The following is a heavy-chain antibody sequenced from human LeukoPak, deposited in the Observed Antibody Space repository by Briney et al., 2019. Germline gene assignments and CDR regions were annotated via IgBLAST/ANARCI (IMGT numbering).Heavy chain of an antibody. CDR1: GGTFSSYA. Sequence: SVKVSCKASGGTFSSYAISWVRQAPGQGLEWMGRIIPILGIANYAQKFQGRVTITADKSTSTAYMELSSLRSEDTAVYYCATDKLCSGGSCYSFNDYWGQGTLVTVSS. J-gene: IGHJ4*02. V-gene: IGHV1-69*04. D-gene: IGHD2-15*01. CDR3: ATDKLCSGGSCYSFNDY. CDR2: IIPILGIA.